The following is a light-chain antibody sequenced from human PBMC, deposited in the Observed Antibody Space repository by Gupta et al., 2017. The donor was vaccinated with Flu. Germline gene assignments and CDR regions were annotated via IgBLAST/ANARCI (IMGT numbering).Light chain of an antibody. J-gene: IGKJ4*01. CDR2: AAS. CDR3: QQYYSYPLT. Sequence: TGDRVTITCRASQGIRSYLAWDQQKPGKAPKLLIYAASTLQSGVPSRFSGSGSGTDFTLTISCMQSEDFATYYCQQYYSYPLTFGGGTKVEI. V-gene: IGKV1-8*01. CDR1: QGIRSY.